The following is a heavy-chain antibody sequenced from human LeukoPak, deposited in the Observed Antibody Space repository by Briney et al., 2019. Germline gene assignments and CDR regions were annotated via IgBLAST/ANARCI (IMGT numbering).Heavy chain of an antibody. Sequence: GGSLRLSCAASGFTFSSKSMTWVRQAPGKGLEWVSAISGNGVDTFYADSVKSRFTISRDNSRNTLYLQMNSLRAEDTAVYYCAKDSRSLAAAGEVDYWGQGTLVTVSS. CDR1: GFTFSSKS. J-gene: IGHJ4*02. V-gene: IGHV3-23*01. CDR3: AKDSRSLAAAGEVDY. CDR2: ISGNGVDT. D-gene: IGHD6-13*01.